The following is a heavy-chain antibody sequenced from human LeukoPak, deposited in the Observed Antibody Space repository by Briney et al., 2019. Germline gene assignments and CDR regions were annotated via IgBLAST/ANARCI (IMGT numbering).Heavy chain of an antibody. V-gene: IGHV1-2*02. CDR3: ARDGSLYDFWSGYIPI. CDR2: INPDSGGT. CDR1: GYTFTGYY. J-gene: IGHJ3*02. Sequence: GASVKVSCKASGYTFTGYYMHWVRQAPGQGLEWMGWINPDSGGTNYAQKFQGRGTMTRDTSISTGYMELSRLRSDDTAVYYCARDGSLYDFWSGYIPIWGQGTMVTVSS. D-gene: IGHD3-3*01.